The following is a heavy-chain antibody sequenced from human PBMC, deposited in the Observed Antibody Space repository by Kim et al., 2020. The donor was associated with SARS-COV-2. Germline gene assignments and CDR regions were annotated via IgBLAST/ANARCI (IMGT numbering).Heavy chain of an antibody. D-gene: IGHD2-2*01. V-gene: IGHV3-33*01. J-gene: IGHJ6*02. CDR3: ARDVLGYCSSTSCPGGDYYYGMDV. Sequence: GGSLRLSCAASGFTFSSYGMHWVRQAPGKGLEWVAVIWYDGSNKYYADSVKGRFTISRDNSKNTLYLQMNSLRAEDTAVYYCARDVLGYCSSTSCPGGDYYYGMDVWGQGTTVTVSS. CDR1: GFTFSSYG. CDR2: IWYDGSNK.